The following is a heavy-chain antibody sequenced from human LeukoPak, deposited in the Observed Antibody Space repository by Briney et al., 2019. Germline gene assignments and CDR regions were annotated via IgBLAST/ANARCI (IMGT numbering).Heavy chain of an antibody. CDR2: TKQDGSEK. V-gene: IGHV3-7*03. Sequence: TGGSLRLSCAATGFTFSSYWMSWVRQAPGKGLEWVANTKQDGSEKYYVDSVKGRFTISRDNAKNSLYLQMNSLRAEDTAVYYCARDNYRLVRGVIITPLCYYGMDVWGKGTTVTVSS. CDR3: ARDNYRLVRGVIITPLCYYGMDV. D-gene: IGHD3-10*01. CDR1: GFTFSSYW. J-gene: IGHJ6*04.